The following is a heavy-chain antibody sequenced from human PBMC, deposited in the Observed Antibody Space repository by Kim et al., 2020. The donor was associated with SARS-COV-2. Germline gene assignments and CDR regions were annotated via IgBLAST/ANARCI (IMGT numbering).Heavy chain of an antibody. J-gene: IGHJ4*02. V-gene: IGHV4-34*01. CDR1: GGSFSGYY. CDR2: INHSGST. Sequence: SETLSLTCAVYGGSFSGYYWSWIRQPPGKGLEWIGEINHSGSTNYNPSLKSRVTISVDTSKNQFSLKLSSVTAADTAVYYCARGVVRGVRFWYWGQGTLVTVSS. CDR3: ARGVVRGVRFWY. D-gene: IGHD3-10*01.